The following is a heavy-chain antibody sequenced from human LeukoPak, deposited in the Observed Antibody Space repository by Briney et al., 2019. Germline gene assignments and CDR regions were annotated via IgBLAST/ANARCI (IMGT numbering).Heavy chain of an antibody. CDR1: GGSFSGYY. CDR3: VRTLGYYDSSGYYRYYFDY. J-gene: IGHJ4*02. V-gene: IGHV4-59*01. Sequence: SETLSLTCAVYGGSFSGYYWSWIRQPPGKGLEWIGYIYYSGSTNYNPSLKSRVTISVDTSKNQFSLKLSSVTAADTAVHYCVRTLGYYDSSGYYRYYFDYWGQGTLVSVSS. CDR2: IYYSGST. D-gene: IGHD3-22*01.